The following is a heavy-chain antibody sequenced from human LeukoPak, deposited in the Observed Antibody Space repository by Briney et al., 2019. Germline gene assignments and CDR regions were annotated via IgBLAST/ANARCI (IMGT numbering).Heavy chain of an antibody. CDR3: ARQGYTASHFSQDY. V-gene: IGHV4-4*07. CDR2: IYTTGST. J-gene: IGHJ4*02. Sequence: SETLSLTCTVSGGSINSYYWIWVRQPAGKGLEWIGRIYTTGSTNYNPSLKRLVTMSIDPSKNPFTLNLNPVTAADTAIHYCARQGYTASHFSQDYWGQGTLVTVPP. CDR1: GGSINSYY. D-gene: IGHD5-12*01.